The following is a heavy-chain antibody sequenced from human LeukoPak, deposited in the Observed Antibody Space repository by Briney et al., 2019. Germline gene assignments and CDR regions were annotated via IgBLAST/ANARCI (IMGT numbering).Heavy chain of an antibody. D-gene: IGHD3-9*01. Sequence: ASVKVSCKVSGYTLTELSMHWVRQAPGKGLEWMGGFDPEDGETIYAQKFQGRVTITADKSTSTAYMELSSLRSEDTAVYYCARGSNDILTEWGQGTLVTVSS. V-gene: IGHV1-24*01. J-gene: IGHJ4*02. CDR2: FDPEDGET. CDR3: ARGSNDILTE. CDR1: GYTLTELS.